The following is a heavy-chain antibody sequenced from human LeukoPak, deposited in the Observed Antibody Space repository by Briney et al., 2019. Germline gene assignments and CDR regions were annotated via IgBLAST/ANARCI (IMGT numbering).Heavy chain of an antibody. CDR2: ISSSSSYI. CDR1: GFTFSSYS. J-gene: IGHJ4*02. D-gene: IGHD3-10*01. V-gene: IGHV3-21*01. CDR3: AREPMVGLDY. Sequence: GGSLRLSCAASGFTFSSYSMNSVRQAPGKGLEWVSSISSSSSYIYYADSLKGRVTISRDNAKNSLYLQMNSLRAEDTAVYYCAREPMVGLDYWGQGTLVTVSS.